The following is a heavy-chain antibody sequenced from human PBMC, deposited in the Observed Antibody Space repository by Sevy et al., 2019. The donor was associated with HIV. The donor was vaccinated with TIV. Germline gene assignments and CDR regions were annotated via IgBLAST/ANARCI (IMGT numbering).Heavy chain of an antibody. V-gene: IGHV3-7*01. CDR2: INGDGSDK. D-gene: IGHD1-1*01. Sequence: GGSLRLSCVASRFAFSGHWMSWVRQAPGKGLEWVANINGDGSDKYYADSVRGRFTISRDNAKNSLSLQMNNLRADDSAIYYCAAQSSGIFDPWDQGTQVTVSS. CDR1: RFAFSGHW. J-gene: IGHJ5*02. CDR3: AAQSSGIFDP.